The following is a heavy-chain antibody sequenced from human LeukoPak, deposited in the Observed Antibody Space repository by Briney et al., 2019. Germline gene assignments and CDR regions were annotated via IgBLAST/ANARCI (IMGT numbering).Heavy chain of an antibody. V-gene: IGHV3-48*01. CDR2: ISSSSSTI. J-gene: IGHJ6*03. CDR3: ARVDRAMLAVYYYYMDV. D-gene: IGHD5-18*01. Sequence: RAGGSLRFSCAASGFTFSSYGINWVRQAPGKGLEWVSYISSSSSTIYYADSVKGRFTISRDNAKNSLYLQMNSLRAEDTAVYYCARVDRAMLAVYYYYMDVWGKGTTVTVSS. CDR1: GFTFSSYG.